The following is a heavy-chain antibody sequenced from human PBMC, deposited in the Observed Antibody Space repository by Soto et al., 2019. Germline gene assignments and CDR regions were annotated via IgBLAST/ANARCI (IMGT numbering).Heavy chain of an antibody. J-gene: IGHJ4*02. D-gene: IGHD3-16*02. CDR2: IWYDGSNK. CDR1: GFTFSSYG. Sequence: PGGSLRLSCAASGFTFSSYGMHWVRQAPGKGLEWVAVIWYDGSNKYYADSVKGRFTISRDNSKNTLYLQMNSLRAEDTAVYYCAGGIMITFGGVIAQPKLDYWGQGTLVTVSS. V-gene: IGHV3-33*01. CDR3: AGGIMITFGGVIAQPKLDY.